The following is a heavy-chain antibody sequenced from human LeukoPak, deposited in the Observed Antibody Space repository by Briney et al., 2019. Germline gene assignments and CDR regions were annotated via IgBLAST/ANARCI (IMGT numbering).Heavy chain of an antibody. CDR2: IWYDGSNK. D-gene: IGHD3-10*01. J-gene: IGHJ6*03. Sequence: GGSLRLSCAASGFTFSSYGMHWVRQAPGKRLEWVAVIWYDGSNKYYADSVKGRFTISRDNSKNTLYLQMNSLRAEDTAVYYCASGTMVRGVIMPPMDVWGKGTTVTVSS. CDR3: ASGTMVRGVIMPPMDV. CDR1: GFTFSSYG. V-gene: IGHV3-33*01.